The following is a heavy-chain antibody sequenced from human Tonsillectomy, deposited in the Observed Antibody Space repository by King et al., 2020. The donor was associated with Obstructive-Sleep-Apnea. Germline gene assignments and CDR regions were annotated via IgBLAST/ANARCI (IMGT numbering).Heavy chain of an antibody. CDR2: ISAYNGNT. D-gene: IGHD2-15*01. CDR1: GYTFTSYG. Sequence: DQLVQSGAEVKKPGASVKVSCKASGYTFTSYGISWVRQAPGQGLEWMGWISAYNGNTNYAQKVQGRVTMTTDTSTSTAYMELRRLRSDDTAVYYCAREVGCSGGSCYTRFDPWGQGTLVTVSS. J-gene: IGHJ5*02. CDR3: AREVGCSGGSCYTRFDP. V-gene: IGHV1-18*01.